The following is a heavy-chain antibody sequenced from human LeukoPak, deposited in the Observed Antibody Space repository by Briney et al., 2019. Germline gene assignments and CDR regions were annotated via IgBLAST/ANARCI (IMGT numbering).Heavy chain of an antibody. CDR1: GYTFTGYY. J-gene: IGHJ4*02. CDR3: ARGHRGKIVVVPAANY. Sequence: ASVKVSCKASGYTFTGYYMHWVRQAPGQGLEWMGWINPNSGGTNYAQKFQGRVTMTRDTSISTAYMELSRLRSDDTAVYYCARGHRGKIVVVPAANYWGQGTLVTVSS. V-gene: IGHV1-2*02. D-gene: IGHD2-2*01. CDR2: INPNSGGT.